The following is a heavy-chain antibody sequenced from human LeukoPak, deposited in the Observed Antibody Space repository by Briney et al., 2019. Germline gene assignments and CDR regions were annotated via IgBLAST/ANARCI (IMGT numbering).Heavy chain of an antibody. D-gene: IGHD1-26*01. CDR1: GFTFSSYA. V-gene: IGHV3-23*01. Sequence: GGSLRLSCAASGFTFSSYAMSWVRQAPGKGLEWVSAISGSGGSTYYADSVKGRFTISRDNSKNTLDLQMNSLRAEDTAVYYCARDRSNSYFDFWGQGTLVTVSS. CDR2: ISGSGGST. CDR3: ARDRSNSYFDF. J-gene: IGHJ4*02.